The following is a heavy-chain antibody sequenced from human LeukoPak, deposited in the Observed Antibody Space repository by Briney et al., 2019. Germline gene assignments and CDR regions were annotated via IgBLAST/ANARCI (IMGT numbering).Heavy chain of an antibody. Sequence: GGSLRLSCAASGFTFSSYSMTWVRQAPGKGLEWVSYISSSSSTIYYADSVKGRFTISRDNAKNSLYLQMNSLRAEDTAVYYCARDKRDLTFYYYGMDVWGQGTTVTVSS. CDR2: ISSSSSTI. V-gene: IGHV3-48*01. CDR1: GFTFSSYS. J-gene: IGHJ6*02. CDR3: ARDKRDLTFYYYGMDV. D-gene: IGHD7-27*01.